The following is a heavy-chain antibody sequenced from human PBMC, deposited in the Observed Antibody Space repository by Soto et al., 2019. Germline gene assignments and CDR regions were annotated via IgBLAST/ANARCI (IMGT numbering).Heavy chain of an antibody. J-gene: IGHJ4*02. V-gene: IGHV3-9*01. CDR3: AKDGYSSGWYGIDY. Sequence: GGSLILSCAASGFTFDDYAMHWVRQAPGKGLEWVSGISWNSGSIGYADSVKGRSTISRDNAKNSLYLQMNSLRAEDTALYYCAKDGYSSGWYGIDYWGQGTLVTVSS. CDR2: ISWNSGSI. D-gene: IGHD6-19*01. CDR1: GFTFDDYA.